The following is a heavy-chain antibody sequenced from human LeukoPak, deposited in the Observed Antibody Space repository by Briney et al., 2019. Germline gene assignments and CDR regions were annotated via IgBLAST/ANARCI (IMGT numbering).Heavy chain of an antibody. CDR1: GFTFDDYA. CDR3: AKGQGSLVRGADAFDI. V-gene: IGHV3-9*01. Sequence: GRSLRLSCAASGFTFDDYAMHWVRQAPGKGLEWVSGISWNSGSIGYADSVKGRFTISRDNAKNSLYLQMNSLRAEDTALYYCAKGQGSLVRGADAFDIWGQGTMVTVSS. CDR2: ISWNSGSI. D-gene: IGHD3-10*01. J-gene: IGHJ3*02.